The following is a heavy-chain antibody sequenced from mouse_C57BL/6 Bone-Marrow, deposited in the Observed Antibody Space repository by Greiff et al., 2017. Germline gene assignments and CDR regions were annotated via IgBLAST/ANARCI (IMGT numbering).Heavy chain of an antibody. J-gene: IGHJ4*01. D-gene: IGHD1-1*01. Sequence: QVQLQQSGTELVKPGASVKLSCKASGYTFTSYWMHWVKQRPGQGLEWIGNINPSNGGTNYNEKFKSKATLTVDKSSSTAYMQLSSLTSEDSAVYYCAQGIYYYGSSYLMDYWGQGTSVTVSS. V-gene: IGHV1-53*01. CDR2: INPSNGGT. CDR3: AQGIYYYGSSYLMDY. CDR1: GYTFTSYW.